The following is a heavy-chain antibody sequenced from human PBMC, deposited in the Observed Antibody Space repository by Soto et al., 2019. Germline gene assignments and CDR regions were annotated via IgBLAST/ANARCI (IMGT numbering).Heavy chain of an antibody. V-gene: IGHV3-30*19. J-gene: IGHJ4*02. CDR1: GFTFSSYG. CDR2: ISYDGSNK. D-gene: IGHD1-26*01. Sequence: QVQLVESGGGVVQPGRSLRLSCAASGFTFSSYGMHWVRLAPGTGLEWVAVISYDGSNKYYADSVKGRFTISRDNSKNTLYLPMNSLRADDTTGYYRARGAVGAYFDYWGQGTLVTVSS. CDR3: ARGAVGAYFDY.